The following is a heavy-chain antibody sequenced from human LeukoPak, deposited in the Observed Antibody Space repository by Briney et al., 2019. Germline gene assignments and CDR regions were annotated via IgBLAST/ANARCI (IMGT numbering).Heavy chain of an antibody. D-gene: IGHD3-10*01. CDR1: GGTFSSYV. CDR3: ARAAYYYGSGSYHFDY. CDR2: IIPIFGTA. V-gene: IGHV1-69*13. J-gene: IGHJ4*02. Sequence: ASVKVSCKASGGTFSSYVISWVRQAPGQGLEWMGGIIPIFGTANYAQKFQGRVTITADESTSTAYMELSSLRSEDTAVYSCARAAYYYGSGSYHFDYWGQGTLVTVSS.